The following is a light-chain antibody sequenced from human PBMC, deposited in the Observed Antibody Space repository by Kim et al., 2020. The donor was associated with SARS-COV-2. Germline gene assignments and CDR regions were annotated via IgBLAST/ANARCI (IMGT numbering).Light chain of an antibody. CDR3: QQYYNWPRT. V-gene: IGKV3D-15*01. Sequence: ERVLTQSPATLSVSPEERVTLSCRASQYISSNLAWYQHKPGQAPRLLIHGASTRATGIPARFSGSGSGTDFTLTISSLQSEDFAVYYCQQYYNWPRTFGQGTKGDIK. CDR1: QYISSN. J-gene: IGKJ1*01. CDR2: GAS.